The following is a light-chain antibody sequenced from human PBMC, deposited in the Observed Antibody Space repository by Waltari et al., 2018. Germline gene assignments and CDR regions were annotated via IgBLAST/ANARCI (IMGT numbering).Light chain of an antibody. CDR3: AAWDDSLNGVV. Sequence: QSVLTQPPSTSGTPVQRVTISCSGSSSNIGSNTVNWYQQLPGTAPKLLIYTNNQRPSGVPDRFSGSRSGTSASLAISGLQSEDEAGYHCAAWDDSLNGVVFGGGTKVTVL. CDR1: SSNIGSNT. V-gene: IGLV1-44*01. CDR2: TNN. J-gene: IGLJ2*01.